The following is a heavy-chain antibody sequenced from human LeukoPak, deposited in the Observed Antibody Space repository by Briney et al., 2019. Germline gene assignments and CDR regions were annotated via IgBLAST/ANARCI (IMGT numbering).Heavy chain of an antibody. J-gene: IGHJ3*02. Sequence: GESLRLSCAASGFTFSSYMMTWDRQAPGKGLEWVANIKPDGGEKFYVGSVRGRFTISRDNAKNSLYLQMNSLRSDDTAAYYCARLRGQWLGFDIWGQGTMVTVSS. CDR2: IKPDGGEK. D-gene: IGHD6-19*01. V-gene: IGHV3-7*03. CDR1: GFTFSSYM. CDR3: ARLRGQWLGFDI.